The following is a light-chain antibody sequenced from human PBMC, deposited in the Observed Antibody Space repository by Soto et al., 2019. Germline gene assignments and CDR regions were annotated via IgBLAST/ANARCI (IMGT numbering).Light chain of an antibody. Sequence: EIVLTQSPGTLSLSPGERATLSCRASQRVSRYLAWFQQKPGQAPRLLIYDASNRAAGIPARFSGSGSGTDFTLTISSLEPEDFAVYYCQQRSNWQTFGQGTKLEIK. V-gene: IGKV3-11*01. CDR3: QQRSNWQT. CDR1: QRVSRY. J-gene: IGKJ2*01. CDR2: DAS.